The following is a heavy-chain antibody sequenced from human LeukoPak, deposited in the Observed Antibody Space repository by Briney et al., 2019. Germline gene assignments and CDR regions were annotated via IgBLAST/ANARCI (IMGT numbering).Heavy chain of an antibody. J-gene: IGHJ6*03. V-gene: IGHV1-18*01. D-gene: IGHD3-9*01. CDR1: GYTFTSCG. Sequence: ASVKVSCKASGYTFTSCGTSWVRQAPGQGLEWMGWISAYNGNTNYAQKLQGRVTMTTDTSTSTAYMELRSLRSDDTAVYYCAKAYYDILTGSGTNYYYYMDVWGKGTTVTVSS. CDR3: AKAYYDILTGSGTNYYYYMDV. CDR2: ISAYNGNT.